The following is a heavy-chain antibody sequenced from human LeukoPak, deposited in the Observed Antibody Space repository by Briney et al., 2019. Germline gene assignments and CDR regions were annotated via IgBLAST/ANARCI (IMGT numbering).Heavy chain of an antibody. D-gene: IGHD3-10*02. Sequence: PGGSLRLSCAASGFTFNTYAMSWVRQAPGKGLEWVSAFSGSGGSTYYADSVKGRFTISRDNSKNTLYLQMNSLRAEDTAVYYCAELGITMIGGVWGKGTTVTISS. CDR3: AELGITMIGGV. CDR2: FSGSGGST. CDR1: GFTFNTYA. V-gene: IGHV3-23*01. J-gene: IGHJ6*04.